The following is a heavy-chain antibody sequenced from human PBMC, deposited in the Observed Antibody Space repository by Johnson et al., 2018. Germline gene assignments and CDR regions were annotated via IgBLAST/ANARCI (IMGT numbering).Heavy chain of an antibody. CDR2: ISYDGNNK. V-gene: IGHV3-30-3*01. D-gene: IGHD3-16*01. Sequence: QVQLLESGGGVVQPGRSLRLSCAASGFIFSSYAIHWVRQAPGKGLEWVAVISYDGNNKYYADSVKGRFTVSRDNSKNTVYLQMNSLRAEDTAVYYCARDSDERGFYYYMDVWGKGTTVTVSS. CDR3: ARDSDERGFYYYMDV. J-gene: IGHJ6*03. CDR1: GFIFSSYA.